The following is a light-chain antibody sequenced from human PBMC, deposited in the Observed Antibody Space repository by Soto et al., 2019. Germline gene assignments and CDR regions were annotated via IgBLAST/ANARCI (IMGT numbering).Light chain of an antibody. CDR3: QSYDSSLSGWV. J-gene: IGLJ3*02. CDR1: NSNIGAGYD. Sequence: QSVLTQPPSVSGAPGQRVTISCTGYNSNIGAGYDVHWYQQLPGTAPKILIYGNSNRPSGVPDRFSASKSGTSASLAITGLQAEDEADYYCQSYDSSLSGWVFGGGTKLTVL. V-gene: IGLV1-40*01. CDR2: GNS.